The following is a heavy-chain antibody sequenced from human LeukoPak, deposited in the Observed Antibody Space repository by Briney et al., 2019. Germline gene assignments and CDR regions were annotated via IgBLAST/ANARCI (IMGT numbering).Heavy chain of an antibody. D-gene: IGHD5-24*01. J-gene: IGHJ4*02. CDR2: ISGSGGST. CDR1: GFTFSSYA. CDR3: AKDSEMATIRQIDY. V-gene: IGHV3-23*01. Sequence: GGSLRLSCAASGFTFSSYAMSWIRQAPVKGLEWVSAISGSGGSTYYADSVKGRFTISRDNSKNTLYLQMNSLRAEDTAVYYCAKDSEMATIRQIDYWGQGTLVTVSS.